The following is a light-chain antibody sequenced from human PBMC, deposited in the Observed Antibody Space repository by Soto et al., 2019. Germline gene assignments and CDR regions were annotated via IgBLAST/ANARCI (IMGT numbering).Light chain of an antibody. Sequence: QSALTQPASVSGSPGQSITISCTGTSSDVGGYNYVSWYQQHPGKAPKLLIYEVSNRPSGASNRFSGSKSGNTASLTISGLQAEDEADYYCSSYTSGSTPYVFGTGTKVTVL. J-gene: IGLJ1*01. CDR3: SSYTSGSTPYV. CDR1: SSDVGGYNY. CDR2: EVS. V-gene: IGLV2-14*01.